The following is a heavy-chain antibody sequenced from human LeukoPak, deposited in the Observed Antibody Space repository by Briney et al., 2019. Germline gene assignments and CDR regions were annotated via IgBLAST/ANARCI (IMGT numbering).Heavy chain of an antibody. CDR3: ARSMSSSLNPIDY. V-gene: IGHV3-23*01. CDR2: ISGSGGST. J-gene: IGHJ4*02. D-gene: IGHD6-13*01. Sequence: GGSLRLSCAASGFTFSSYAMSWVRQAPGKGLEWVSAISGSGGSTYYADSVKGRFTISRDNSKNTLYPQMNSLTVEDTAVYYCARSMSSSLNPIDYWGQGTLVTVSS. CDR1: GFTFSSYA.